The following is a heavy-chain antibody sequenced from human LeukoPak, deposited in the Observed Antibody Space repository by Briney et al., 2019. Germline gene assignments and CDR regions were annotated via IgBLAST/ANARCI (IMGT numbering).Heavy chain of an antibody. Sequence: PGGSLRLSCAASEFTFSAYSMHWVRQAPGKGLEWVALISYDGTNKYYADSVKGRFTISRDNSKNTLYLQMNSLRAEDTAVYYCAKDHSKIQPFDYWGQGTLVTVSS. CDR3: AKDHSKIQPFDY. CDR1: EFTFSAYS. CDR2: ISYDGTNK. J-gene: IGHJ4*02. V-gene: IGHV3-30*04. D-gene: IGHD5-18*01.